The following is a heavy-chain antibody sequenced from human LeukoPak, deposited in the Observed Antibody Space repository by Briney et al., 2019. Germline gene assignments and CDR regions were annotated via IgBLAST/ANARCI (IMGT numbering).Heavy chain of an antibody. CDR1: GFTFTRYG. CDR3: AKAEYSSSPVDV. D-gene: IGHD6-6*01. V-gene: IGHV3-30*18. CDR2: ISHVESHK. Sequence: GGSLRLSCAASGFTFTRYGMHWVRQAPGKGLEWVAVISHVESHKYYGDSVKGRFTISGDNSKDTLYLQMNSLRAEDTAVYYCAKAEYSSSPVDVWGQGTTVTVSS. J-gene: IGHJ6*02.